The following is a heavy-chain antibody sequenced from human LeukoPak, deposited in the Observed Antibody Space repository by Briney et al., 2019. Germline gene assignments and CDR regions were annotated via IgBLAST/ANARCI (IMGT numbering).Heavy chain of an antibody. D-gene: IGHD6-19*01. Sequence: GVPLRLSCAASGFPFSSYWMSWVRQSPGKGLEWVASIKQGGSEKYYVDSVKGRFTISRDSAKKSLYLQMNSLRVEDTAVYYCARPSRLAYWGQRTLVTVSS. CDR1: GFPFSSYW. CDR3: ARPSRLAY. J-gene: IGHJ4*02. CDR2: IKQGGSEK. V-gene: IGHV3-7*04.